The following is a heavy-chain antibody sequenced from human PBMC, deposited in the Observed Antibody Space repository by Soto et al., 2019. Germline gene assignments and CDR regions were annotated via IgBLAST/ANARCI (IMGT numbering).Heavy chain of an antibody. Sequence: GSLRLSCAASGXTFSDSWMCWVRQAPGKGLEWVANIKQDGSQTHYQPSLRGRFVISRDNNLKTLYLHMSSLRAQDKAVYYCVRESTWLRHYDYWGQGTVGTVSS. CDR3: VRESTWLRHYDY. CDR1: GXTFSDSW. J-gene: IGHJ4*02. V-gene: IGHV3-7*01. CDR2: IKQDGSQT. D-gene: IGHD5-18*01.